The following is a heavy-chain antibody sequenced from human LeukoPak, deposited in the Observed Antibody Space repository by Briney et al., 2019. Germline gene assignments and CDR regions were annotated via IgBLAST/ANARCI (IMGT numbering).Heavy chain of an antibody. CDR2: ISYDGSNK. CDR1: GFTFSSYA. D-gene: IGHD7-27*01. V-gene: IGHV3-30-3*01. J-gene: IGHJ4*02. Sequence: GGSPRLSCAASGFTFSSYAMHWVRQAPGKGLEWVAVISYDGSNKYYADSVKGRFTISRDNSKNTLYLQMNSLRAEDTAVYYCARDRELGILGYFDYWGQGTLVTVSS. CDR3: ARDRELGILGYFDY.